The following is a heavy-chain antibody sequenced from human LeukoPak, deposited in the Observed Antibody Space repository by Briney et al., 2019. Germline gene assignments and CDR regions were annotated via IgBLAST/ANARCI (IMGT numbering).Heavy chain of an antibody. D-gene: IGHD6-13*01. CDR3: ARDFYSSSWSFQH. J-gene: IGHJ1*01. CDR1: GFTFSSYS. CDR2: ISSSSSYI. Sequence: GGSLRLSCAASGFTFSSYSMNWVRQAPGKGLEWVSSISSSSSYIYYADSVKGRFTISRDNAKNSLYLQMNSLRAEDTAVYYCARDFYSSSWSFQHWGQGTLVTVSS. V-gene: IGHV3-21*01.